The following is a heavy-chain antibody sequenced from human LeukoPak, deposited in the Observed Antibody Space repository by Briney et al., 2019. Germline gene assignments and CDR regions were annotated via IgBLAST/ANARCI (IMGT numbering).Heavy chain of an antibody. CDR1: GGSINYYY. Sequence: PSETLSLTCTVSGGSINYYYWMWIRQPPGKGLEWIGYIYYSGGTHYNPSLKSRVTMLVDTSKNQFSLKLTAVTAADTAVYYCARAQTELYGDYDDGIMSPYYYYYYGMDVWGQGTTVTVSS. CDR2: IYYSGGT. D-gene: IGHD4-17*01. J-gene: IGHJ6*02. CDR3: ARAQTELYGDYDDGIMSPYYYYYYGMDV. V-gene: IGHV4-59*01.